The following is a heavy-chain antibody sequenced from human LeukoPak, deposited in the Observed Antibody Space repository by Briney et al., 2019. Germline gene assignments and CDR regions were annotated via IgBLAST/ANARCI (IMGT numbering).Heavy chain of an antibody. V-gene: IGHV3-30-3*01. J-gene: IGHJ4*02. CDR2: ISYDGSNK. Sequence: GGSLRLSCAASGFTFSSYAMHWVRQAPGEGLEWVAVISYDGSNKYYADSVKGRFTISRDYSKNTLYLQMNSLRAEDTAVYYCAREEGLVLDYWGQGTLVTVSS. CDR3: AREEGLVLDY. D-gene: IGHD2-8*02. CDR1: GFTFSSYA.